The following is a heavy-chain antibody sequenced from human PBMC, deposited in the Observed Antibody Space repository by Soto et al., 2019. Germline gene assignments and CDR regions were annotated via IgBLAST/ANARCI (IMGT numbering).Heavy chain of an antibody. J-gene: IGHJ6*02. CDR2: IIPIFGTA. CDR3: ARDGIKSIAAAEPGYYYGMDV. Sequence: SVKVSCKASGGTFSSYAISWVRQAPGQGLEWMGGIIPIFGTANYAQKFQGRVTITADESTSTAYMELSSLRSEDTAVYYCARDGIKSIAAAEPGYYYGMDVWGQGTTVTVS. D-gene: IGHD6-13*01. CDR1: GGTFSSYA. V-gene: IGHV1-69*13.